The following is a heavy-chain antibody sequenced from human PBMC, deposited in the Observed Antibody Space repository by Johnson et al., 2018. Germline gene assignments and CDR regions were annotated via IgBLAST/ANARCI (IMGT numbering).Heavy chain of an antibody. D-gene: IGHD3-22*01. J-gene: IGHJ3*02. V-gene: IGHV4-59*01. CDR1: GGSISSYY. CDR3: ATTLTSYFDTSGHEVRRYSFHI. CDR2: VYYSGST. Sequence: QVQLQQSGPGLVKPSETLSLICTVSGGSISSYYWSWIRQPPGKRPEWIGYVYYSGSTNYNPSLKSRVTISVDTSTHQLSLPLNSLTAADPGVYYWATTLTSYFDTSGHEVRRYSFHIWGQGTMVTVSS.